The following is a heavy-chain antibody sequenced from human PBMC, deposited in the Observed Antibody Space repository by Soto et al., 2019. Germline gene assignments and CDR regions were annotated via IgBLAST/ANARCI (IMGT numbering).Heavy chain of an antibody. Sequence: PGGSLRLSCAASGFTFNRYWMHWVRQVPGKGLVWVSRINSDVGSTTYADSVKGRFTISRDNAKNMLYLQMNSLRVEDTAVYYCARGPEGLNWYSHPIDYWGQGTLVTVSS. D-gene: IGHD2-21*01. CDR1: GFTFNRYW. V-gene: IGHV3-74*01. J-gene: IGHJ4*02. CDR2: INSDVGST. CDR3: ARGPEGLNWYSHPIDY.